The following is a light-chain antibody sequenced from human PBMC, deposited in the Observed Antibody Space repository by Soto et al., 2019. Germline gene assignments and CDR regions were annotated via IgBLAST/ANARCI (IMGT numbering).Light chain of an antibody. CDR1: QTISSW. J-gene: IGKJ1*01. Sequence: DIQMTQSPSTLSGSVGDRVTITCRASQTISSWLAWYQQKPGKDPRLLIYKASTLEIGVPSRFSGSGSGTEFNLTISRLQTDDVAIYECQQYNDYSWTGGQGTKVEIK. CDR2: KAS. V-gene: IGKV1-5*03. CDR3: QQYNDYSWT.